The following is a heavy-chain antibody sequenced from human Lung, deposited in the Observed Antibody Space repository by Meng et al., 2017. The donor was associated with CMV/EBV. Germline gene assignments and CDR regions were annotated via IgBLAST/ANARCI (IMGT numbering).Heavy chain of an antibody. CDR3: LRRSGGSV. V-gene: IGHV4-4*02. CDR2: IPHRGSS. J-gene: IGHJ1*01. Sequence: VTGPDLAPPLVKPSVTCSVTCACTGDANNNHNWWGWVRQPPGKGLEWIGEIPHRGSSAYNPSLKSRVSMSIDKSKNQFSLKLTSVTAADTAVYHCLRRSGGSVWGQGTLVTVSS. CDR1: GDANNNHNW. D-gene: IGHD3-10*01.